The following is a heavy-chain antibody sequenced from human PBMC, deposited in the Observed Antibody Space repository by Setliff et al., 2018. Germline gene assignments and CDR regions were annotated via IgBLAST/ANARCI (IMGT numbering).Heavy chain of an antibody. Sequence: LRLSCVGTGFSFRNCWASWVRQALGKGPEWLASINPGGSETYYVDSARGRFTISRDNARNSLSLQMNSLRSDDTAVYYCLGAGTCSYWGQGTRVTVSS. J-gene: IGHJ4*02. V-gene: IGHV3-7*01. CDR1: GFSFRNCW. CDR3: LGAGTCSY. CDR2: INPGGSET. D-gene: IGHD3-10*02.